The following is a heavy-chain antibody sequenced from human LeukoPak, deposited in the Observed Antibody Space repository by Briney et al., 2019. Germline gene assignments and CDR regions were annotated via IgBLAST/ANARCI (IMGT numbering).Heavy chain of an antibody. J-gene: IGHJ4*02. CDR2: INHSGSI. D-gene: IGHD2-8*01. CDR3: ARNYCTNGVCRDY. CDR1: GGSFSGYY. Sequence: TSETLSLTCAVYGGSFSGYYWSWIRQPPGKGLEWIGEINHSGSINYNPSLKSRVTISVDTSKNQFSLKLSSVTAADTAVYYCARNYCTNGVCRDYWGQGTLVTVSS. V-gene: IGHV4-34*01.